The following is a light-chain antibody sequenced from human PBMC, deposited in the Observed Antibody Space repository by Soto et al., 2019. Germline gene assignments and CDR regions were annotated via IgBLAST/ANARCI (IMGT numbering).Light chain of an antibody. CDR2: GAS. V-gene: IGKV3-20*01. CDR3: QQYGSSPIT. J-gene: IGKJ5*01. CDR1: QGIKDY. Sequence: TRLSHSPGTVSLSPGERATLSCRASQGIKDYVAWFQQKPGQAPRLLIYGASSRATGIPDRFSGSGSGTDFTLTISRLEPEDFAVYYCQQYGSSPITFGQGRRLEIK.